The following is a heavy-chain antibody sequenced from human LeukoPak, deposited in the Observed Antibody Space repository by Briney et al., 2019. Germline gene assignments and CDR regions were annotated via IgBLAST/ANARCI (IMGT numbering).Heavy chain of an antibody. D-gene: IGHD3-22*01. CDR1: GGSISSHY. V-gene: IGHV4-59*11. CDR3: ARGLSWGYYDSSGYSAADYYMDV. CDR2: IYYSGST. J-gene: IGHJ6*03. Sequence: SETLSLTCTVSGGSISSHYWSWLRQPPGKGLEWIGYIYYSGSTNYNPSLKSRVTISVDTSKNQFSLKLSSVTAADTAVYYCARGLSWGYYDSSGYSAADYYMDVWGKGTTVTVSS.